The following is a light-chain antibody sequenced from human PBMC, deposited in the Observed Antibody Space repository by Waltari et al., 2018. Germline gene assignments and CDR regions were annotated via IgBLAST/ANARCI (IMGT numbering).Light chain of an antibody. CDR2: GNT. Sequence: WYQQVPATAPKLLIYGNTNRPSGVPDRVSGSKSGTSASLAITGLQAEDESDYYCQSYDSSGHYVFGSGTKVTVL. CDR3: QSYDSSGHYV. J-gene: IGLJ1*01. V-gene: IGLV1-40*01.